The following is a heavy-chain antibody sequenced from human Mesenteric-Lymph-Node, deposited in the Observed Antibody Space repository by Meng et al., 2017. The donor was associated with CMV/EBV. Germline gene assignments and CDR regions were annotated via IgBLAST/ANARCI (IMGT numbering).Heavy chain of an antibody. CDR1: G. D-gene: IGHD3-9*01. Sequence: GISWVRQAPGQGLEWMGWISGDNGMTNYVKKFQGRVTMTIDRSTTAAYMELRNLRSDDTAVYFCARGVDMSPYFDWLPQVGYYFDYWGQGTLVTVSS. J-gene: IGHJ4*02. CDR3: ARGVDMSPYFDWLPQVGYYFDY. CDR2: ISGDNGMT. V-gene: IGHV1-18*01.